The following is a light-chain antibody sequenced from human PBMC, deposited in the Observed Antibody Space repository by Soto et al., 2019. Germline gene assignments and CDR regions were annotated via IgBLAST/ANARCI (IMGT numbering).Light chain of an antibody. CDR3: SSFTSTTTYG. V-gene: IGLV2-14*02. J-gene: IGLJ1*01. Sequence: QSVLTQPASVSGSPGQSIAISCTGTSSDVGSHDLVSWYQQQSGKVPKLIIYDVSSRPSGVSNRFSGSKSGNTASLTISGLQAEDEADYYCSSFTSTTTYGFGTGTKVPVL. CDR1: SSDVGSHDL. CDR2: DVS.